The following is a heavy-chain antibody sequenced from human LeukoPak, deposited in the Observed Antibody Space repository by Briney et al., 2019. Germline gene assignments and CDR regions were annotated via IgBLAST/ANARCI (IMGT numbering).Heavy chain of an antibody. CDR1: GGTFSSYA. V-gene: IGHV1-8*03. D-gene: IGHD6-6*01. CDR2: MNPNSGNT. J-gene: IGHJ3*02. Sequence: ASVKVSCKASGGTFSSYAISWVRQATGQGLEWMGWMNPNSGNTGYAQKFQGRVTITRNTSISTAYMELSSLRSEDTAVYYCARIAAHTISTHAFDIWPRDNGHRLF. CDR3: ARIAAHTISTHAFDI.